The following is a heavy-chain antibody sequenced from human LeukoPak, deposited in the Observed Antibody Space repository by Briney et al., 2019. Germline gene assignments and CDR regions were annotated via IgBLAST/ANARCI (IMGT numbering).Heavy chain of an antibody. CDR3: ARAVGVTAIHNAFDI. CDR2: IAGNGNT. Sequence: GGSLRLSCAASGFTFSNYALTWVRQASGKGLEWVSIIAGNGNTYYADSVKGRFTISRDNSKNTLYLQMNSLRAEDTAVYYCARAVGVTAIHNAFDIWGQGTMVTVSS. D-gene: IGHD2-21*02. J-gene: IGHJ3*02. V-gene: IGHV3-23*01. CDR1: GFTFSNYA.